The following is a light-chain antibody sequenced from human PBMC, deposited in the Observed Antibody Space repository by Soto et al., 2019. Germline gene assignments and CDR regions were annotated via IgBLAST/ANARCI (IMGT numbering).Light chain of an antibody. CDR2: GNN. Sequence: QSVLTQPPSVSGAPGQRVTISCTGSSSNIGANYDVHWYQHRPGTAPKLLIFGNNNRPSGVPDRFSGSKSGTSASLAITGLQAEDEGDYYCQSYDSSSLSVFGGGTKLTVL. CDR1: SSNIGANYD. CDR3: QSYDSSSLSV. V-gene: IGLV1-40*01. J-gene: IGLJ3*02.